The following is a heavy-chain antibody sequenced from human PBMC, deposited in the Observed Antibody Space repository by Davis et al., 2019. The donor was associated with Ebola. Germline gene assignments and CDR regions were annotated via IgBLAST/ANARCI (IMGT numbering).Heavy chain of an antibody. D-gene: IGHD2-21*01. V-gene: IGHV1-2*02. J-gene: IGHJ5*02. CDR2: INPNNGGT. CDR3: ARTACGGGCPRGFEFDP. Sequence: ASVKVSCKTSGYTFTGFYIHWVRQAPGQGLEWMGWINPNNGGTHYAQRFQGRVTMTRDTSIITAHMQLTSLIRDDTAVYSCARTACGGGCPRGFEFDPWGQGTPVSVSS. CDR1: GYTFTGFY.